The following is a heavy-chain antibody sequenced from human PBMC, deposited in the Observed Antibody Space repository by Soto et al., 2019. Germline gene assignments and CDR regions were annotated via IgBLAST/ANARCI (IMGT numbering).Heavy chain of an antibody. J-gene: IGHJ4*02. CDR3: AAENSSGYYWGY. V-gene: IGHV4-4*02. D-gene: IGHD3-22*01. Sequence: QVQLQESGPGLVKPSGTLSLTCAVSGGSISTSDWWSWVRQPPGTGLEWIGEIFHSGSTNYNPSLKSRVTISVDKSKNQFSLKLSSVTAADTAVYYCAAENSSGYYWGYWGQGTLVTVSS. CDR2: IFHSGST. CDR1: GGSISTSDW.